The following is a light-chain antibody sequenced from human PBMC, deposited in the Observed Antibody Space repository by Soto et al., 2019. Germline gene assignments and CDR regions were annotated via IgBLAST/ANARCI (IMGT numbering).Light chain of an antibody. CDR1: QSISNW. CDR2: EAS. CDR3: QQANNFPLT. Sequence: TQMTQSPSSVSASMGGRVTITYRASQSISNWLAWYQQKPGKAPHLLIYEASRLQSGVPSRFSGSGSGTDFTLTISSLQPEDFATYYCQQANNFPLTFGGGTKVEIK. J-gene: IGKJ4*01. V-gene: IGKV1-12*01.